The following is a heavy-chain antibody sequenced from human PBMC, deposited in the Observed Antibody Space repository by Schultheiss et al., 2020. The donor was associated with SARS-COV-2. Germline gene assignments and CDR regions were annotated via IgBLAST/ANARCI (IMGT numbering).Heavy chain of an antibody. V-gene: IGHV4-4*07. CDR2: IYTSGST. Sequence: SQTLSLTCTVSGGSISSYYWSWIRQPAGKGLEWIGRIYTSGSTNYNPSLKSRVTMSVDTSKNQFSLKLSSVTAADTAVYYCARHVKTTYLPRWFDPWGQGTLVTVSS. D-gene: IGHD2/OR15-2a*01. J-gene: IGHJ5*02. CDR1: GGSISSYY. CDR3: ARHVKTTYLPRWFDP.